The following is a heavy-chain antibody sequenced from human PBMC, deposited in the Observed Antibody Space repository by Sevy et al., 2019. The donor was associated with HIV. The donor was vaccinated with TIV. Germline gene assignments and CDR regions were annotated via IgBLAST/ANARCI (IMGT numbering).Heavy chain of an antibody. CDR1: GGSISSGGYY. CDR2: IYYSGST. V-gene: IGHV4-31*03. J-gene: IGHJ4*02. Sequence: SETLSLTCTVSGGSISSGGYYWSWIRQHPGKGLEWIGYIYYSGSTYYNPSLKSRVTISVDTSKNQFSLKLSSVTAADTAVYYCARAGGDGYLRQTGVFDYWGQGTLVTVSS. D-gene: IGHD3-16*01. CDR3: ARAGGDGYLRQTGVFDY.